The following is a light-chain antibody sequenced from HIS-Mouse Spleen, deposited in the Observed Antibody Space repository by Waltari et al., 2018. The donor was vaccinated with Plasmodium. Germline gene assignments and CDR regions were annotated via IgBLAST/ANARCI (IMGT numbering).Light chain of an antibody. J-gene: IGKJ2*01. CDR3: QQYYSTPYT. CDR1: QSVLYSSNNKNY. Sequence: DIVMTQSPDSLAVSLGERATINCKSSQSVLYSSNNKNYLAWYQQKPGQPPKLLTYWAPTRESGVPDRLSGSGSGTDFPLTISSLQAEDVAVHYCQQYYSTPYTFGQGTKLEIK. CDR2: WAP. V-gene: IGKV4-1*01.